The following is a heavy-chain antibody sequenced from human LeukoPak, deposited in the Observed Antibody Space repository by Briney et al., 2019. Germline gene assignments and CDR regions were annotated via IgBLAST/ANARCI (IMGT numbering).Heavy chain of an antibody. CDR3: AKGVGPSAPNGRVFDF. CDR1: GFTFSSYA. Sequence: PGGSLRLSCAASGFTFSSYAMSWVRQAPGKGLEWVSIITNTGGDTSHADSVKGRFTISRDNSKNTLFLQMNSPRAEDTAVYYCAKGVGPSAPNGRVFDFWGQGTLVTVSS. V-gene: IGHV3-23*01. J-gene: IGHJ4*02. D-gene: IGHD2-2*01. CDR2: ITNTGGDT.